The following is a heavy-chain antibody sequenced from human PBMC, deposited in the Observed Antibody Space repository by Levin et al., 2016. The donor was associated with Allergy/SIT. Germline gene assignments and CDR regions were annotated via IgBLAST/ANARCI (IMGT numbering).Heavy chain of an antibody. Sequence: WIRQPPGKGLEWVSVIYSGGSTYYADSVKGRFTISRDNSKNTLYLQMNSLRAEDTAVYYCARDYGDYYGMDVWGQGTTVTVSS. J-gene: IGHJ6*02. CDR2: IYSGGST. V-gene: IGHV3-66*01. CDR3: ARDYGDYYGMDV. D-gene: IGHD4-17*01.